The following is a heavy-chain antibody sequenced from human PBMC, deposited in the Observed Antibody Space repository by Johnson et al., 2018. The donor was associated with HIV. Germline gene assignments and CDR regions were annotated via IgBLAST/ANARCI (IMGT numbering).Heavy chain of an antibody. CDR1: GFTVSSNY. CDR3: ARDDSGSKSLGAFDI. D-gene: IGHD1-26*01. Sequence: MQVVESGGGLIQPGGSLRLSCAASGFTVSSNYMSWVRQPPGKGLEWVSVIYSGGNTYYADSVKGRFTISRDNSKNTLYLQMNSLRAEDTAVYYCARDDSGSKSLGAFDIWGQGTMVTVSS. CDR2: IYSGGNT. V-gene: IGHV3-53*01. J-gene: IGHJ3*02.